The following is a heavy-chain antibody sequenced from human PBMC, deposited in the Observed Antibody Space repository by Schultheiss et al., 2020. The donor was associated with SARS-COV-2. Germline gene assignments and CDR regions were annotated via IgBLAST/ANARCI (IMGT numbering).Heavy chain of an antibody. Sequence: GESLKISCAASGFAFRSYAMSWVRQAPGKGLEWVSTISGSGGSTYYADSVKGRFTISRDNSKNTLYLQMNSLRAEDTAVYYCAKDLPYYYDSSGVDYWGQGTLVTVSS. V-gene: IGHV3-23*01. CDR3: AKDLPYYYDSSGVDY. J-gene: IGHJ4*02. CDR1: GFAFRSYA. CDR2: ISGSGGST. D-gene: IGHD3-22*01.